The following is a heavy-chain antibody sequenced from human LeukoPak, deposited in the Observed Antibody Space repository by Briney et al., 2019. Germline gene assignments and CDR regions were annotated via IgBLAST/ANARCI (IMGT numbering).Heavy chain of an antibody. J-gene: IGHJ4*02. D-gene: IGHD3-10*02. CDR2: IYSGGST. CDR1: GFTVSSNY. CDR3: ARVRVRGVIITELGGTGFDY. V-gene: IGHV3-53*01. Sequence: GGSLRLSCAASGFTVSSNYMSWVRQAPGKGLEWVSVIYSGGSTYYADSVKGRFTISRDNSKNTLYLQMNSLRAEDTAVYYCARVRVRGVIITELGGTGFDYWGQGTLVTVSS.